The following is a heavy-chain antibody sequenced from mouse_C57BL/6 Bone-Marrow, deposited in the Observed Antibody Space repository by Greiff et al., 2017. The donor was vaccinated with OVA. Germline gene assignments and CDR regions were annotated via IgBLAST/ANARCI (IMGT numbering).Heavy chain of an antibody. CDR1: GYTFTDYE. V-gene: IGHV1-15*01. CDR2: IDPETGGT. J-gene: IGHJ3*01. CDR3: TEITTVGPP. D-gene: IGHD1-1*01. Sequence: LQESGAELVRPGASVTLSCKASGYTFTDYEMHWVKQTPVHGLEWIGAIDPETGGTAYNQKFKGKAILTADKSSSTAYMELRSLTSEDSAVYYCTEITTVGPPWGQGTLVTVSA.